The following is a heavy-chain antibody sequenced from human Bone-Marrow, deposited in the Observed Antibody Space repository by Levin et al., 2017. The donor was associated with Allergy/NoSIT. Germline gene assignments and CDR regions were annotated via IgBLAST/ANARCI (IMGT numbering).Heavy chain of an antibody. CDR2: IIPIFGTA. CDR3: ARDPYDSSGYNYHYYGMDV. V-gene: IGHV1-69*13. Sequence: GASVKVSCKVSAGTFSRHAISWVRQAPGQGLEWMGGIIPIFGTANYAQKFQGRVTITADESTSTAYMEVSSLTSEDTAVYYCARDPYDSSGYNYHYYGMDVWGQGTTVTVSS. D-gene: IGHD3-22*01. J-gene: IGHJ6*02. CDR1: AGTFSRHA.